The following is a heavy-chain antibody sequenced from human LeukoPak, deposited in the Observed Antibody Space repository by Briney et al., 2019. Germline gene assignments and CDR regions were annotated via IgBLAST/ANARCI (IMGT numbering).Heavy chain of an antibody. J-gene: IGHJ4*02. Sequence: GGSLRLSCAASGFTFSSYEMNWVRQAPGKGLEWVSYISSSGSTIYYADSVKGRFTISRDNAKNSLDLQMNSLRVEDTGIYYCARVAFIAAAEYCFDYWGQGTLVTVSS. CDR3: ARVAFIAAAEYCFDY. D-gene: IGHD6-13*01. CDR1: GFTFSSYE. V-gene: IGHV3-48*03. CDR2: ISSSGSTI.